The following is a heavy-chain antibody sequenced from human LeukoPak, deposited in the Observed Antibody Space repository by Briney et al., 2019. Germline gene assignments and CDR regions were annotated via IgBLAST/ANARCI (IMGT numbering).Heavy chain of an antibody. V-gene: IGHV4-59*01. J-gene: IGHJ4*02. CDR1: GGSISSYY. CDR2: IYYSGST. Sequence: SETLSLTCTVSGGSISSYYWSWIRQPPGKGLEWIGYIYYSGSTNYNPSLKSRVTISVDMSKNQFSLKLSSVTAADTAVYYCAREGVEYSDYDSSGLYYFDYWGQGTLVTVSS. D-gene: IGHD3-22*01. CDR3: AREGVEYSDYDSSGLYYFDY.